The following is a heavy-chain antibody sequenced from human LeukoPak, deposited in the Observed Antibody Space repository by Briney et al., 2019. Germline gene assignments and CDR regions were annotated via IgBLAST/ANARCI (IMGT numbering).Heavy chain of an antibody. V-gene: IGHV4-59*01. CDR2: IYYTGST. CDR1: DGSISSYY. CDR3: ARARYGDSLTLDY. J-gene: IGHJ4*02. D-gene: IGHD4-17*01. Sequence: SETLSLTCTVSDGSISSYYWSWIRQPPGKGLEWIGYIYYTGSTNYNPSLKSRVTISVDTSKNQFSLKLNSVTAADTAVYYCARARYGDSLTLDYWGQGTLVTVSS.